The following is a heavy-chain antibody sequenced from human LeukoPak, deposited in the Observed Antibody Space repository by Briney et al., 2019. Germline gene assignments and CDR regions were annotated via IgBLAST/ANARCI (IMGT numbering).Heavy chain of an antibody. Sequence: SETLSLTCAVYGGSFSGYYWSWLRQPPGKGLEWIGEINHSGSTNYNPSLKSRVTISVDTSKNQFSLKLSSVTAADTAVYYCARFLRDPTYDWFDPWGQGTLVTVSS. D-gene: IGHD3-16*01. CDR2: INHSGST. CDR1: GGSFSGYY. CDR3: ARFLRDPTYDWFDP. J-gene: IGHJ5*02. V-gene: IGHV4-34*01.